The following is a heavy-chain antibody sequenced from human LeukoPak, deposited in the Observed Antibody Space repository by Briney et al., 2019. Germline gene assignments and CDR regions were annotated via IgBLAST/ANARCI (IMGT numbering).Heavy chain of an antibody. CDR3: ARHCCSGPAKRVFDI. D-gene: IGHD2-15*01. CDR2: ISYSGNT. V-gene: IGHV4-39*01. J-gene: IGHJ3*02. CDR1: GGSIISSDYH. Sequence: SETLSLTCTVSGGSIISSDYHWGWVRQPPGKGLEWIGTISYSGNTDYNPSLRSRVTISVDTSNNQFSLRLGSVTAADTAVYHCARHCCSGPAKRVFDIWGQGTTVTVSS.